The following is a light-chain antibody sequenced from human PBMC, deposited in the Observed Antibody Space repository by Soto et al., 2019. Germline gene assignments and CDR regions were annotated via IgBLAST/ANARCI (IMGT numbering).Light chain of an antibody. V-gene: IGKV4-1*01. Sequence: DIVMTQSPESLAVSLGERATINCKSSQSVLYSSDKKNYLSWYQQKPGHPPKLLIYWASTRESGVPDRFSGSGSGTDFTLTISSLQAEEVAVYYCQQYYSLPLTFGPGTKVDVK. CDR2: WAS. CDR1: QSVLYSSDKKNY. J-gene: IGKJ3*01. CDR3: QQYYSLPLT.